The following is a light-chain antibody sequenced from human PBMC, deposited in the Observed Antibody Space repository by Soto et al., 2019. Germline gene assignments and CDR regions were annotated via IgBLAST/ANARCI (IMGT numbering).Light chain of an antibody. J-gene: IGLJ2*01. CDR1: NIGSKS. CDR3: HVWDSSSDHVV. V-gene: IGLV3-21*04. Sequence: SYELTQPPSVSVAPGKTAKITCWGNNIGSKSVHWYQQKPGQAPVLVIYHDSARPSGIPERFSGSNSRNTATLTISRVEAGDEADYYCHVWDSSSDHVVFGGGTKLTVL. CDR2: HDS.